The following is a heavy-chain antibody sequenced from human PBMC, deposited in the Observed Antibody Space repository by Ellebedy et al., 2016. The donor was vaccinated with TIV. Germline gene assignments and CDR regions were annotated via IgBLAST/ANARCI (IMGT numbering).Heavy chain of an antibody. CDR1: GYSFSNYF. V-gene: IGHV1-46*04. J-gene: IGHJ4*02. D-gene: IGHD4-17*01. Sequence: AASVKVSCKASGYSFSNYFVHWGRQAPGQGLEWMGIINPSSGSTTYAQKLQGRLTMTRDTSTSTVYMELSSLRSEDTAVYYCARGYPYGELDYWGQGTLVTVSS. CDR3: ARGYPYGELDY. CDR2: INPSSGST.